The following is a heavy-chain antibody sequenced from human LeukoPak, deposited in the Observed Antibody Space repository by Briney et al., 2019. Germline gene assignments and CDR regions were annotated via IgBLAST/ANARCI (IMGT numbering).Heavy chain of an antibody. J-gene: IGHJ5*02. CDR3: ARLSPRFDP. V-gene: IGHV4-39*01. CDR1: GGSISSSSYY. Sequence: SETLSLTCTVSGGSISSSSYYWGWIRQPPWKGLEWIGSIYYSGSTYYNPSLKSRVTISVDTSKNQFSLKLSSVTAADTAVYYCARLSPRFDPWGQGTLVTVSS. CDR2: IYYSGST.